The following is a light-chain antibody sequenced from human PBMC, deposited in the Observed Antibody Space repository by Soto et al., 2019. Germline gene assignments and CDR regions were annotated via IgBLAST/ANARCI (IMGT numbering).Light chain of an antibody. Sequence: DIVMTQSPDSLAVSLGERATINCKSSQSVLYSSNNKNYLAWYQQKPGQPPKLLIYWASTRESGVPDRFSGSGSGTDVTLTISSLQADDVAVYYCQQYYRPWTFGQGTKVEIK. CDR1: QSVLYSSNNKNY. J-gene: IGKJ1*01. CDR2: WAS. CDR3: QQYYRPWT. V-gene: IGKV4-1*01.